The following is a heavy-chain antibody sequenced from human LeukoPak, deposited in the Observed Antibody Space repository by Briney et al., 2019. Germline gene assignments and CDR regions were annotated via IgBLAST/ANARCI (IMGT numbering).Heavy chain of an antibody. J-gene: IGHJ5*02. V-gene: IGHV4-59*08. Sequence: SETLSLTCTVSGGSISSYYWSWIRQPPGKGLEWIGYIYYSGSTNYNPSLKSRVTISVDTSKNQFSLKLSSVTAADTAVYYCGRHYSAAEWFDPWGQGTLVTVSS. CDR1: GGSISSYY. CDR3: GRHYSAAEWFDP. CDR2: IYYSGST. D-gene: IGHD6-13*01.